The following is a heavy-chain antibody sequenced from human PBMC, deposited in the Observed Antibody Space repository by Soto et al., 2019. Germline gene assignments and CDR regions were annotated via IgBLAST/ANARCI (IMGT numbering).Heavy chain of an antibody. J-gene: IGHJ4*02. D-gene: IGHD2-2*01. V-gene: IGHV3-30-3*01. CDR1: GFTFSSYA. CDR3: TRVLGYCSSTSCYPAIDY. Sequence: QVQLVESGGGVVQPGRSLRLSSAASGFTFSSYAMHWDRQAPGKGLEWVAVISYDGSNKYYADSVKGRFTISRDNSKNTLYLQMNSLRAEDTAVYYCTRVLGYCSSTSCYPAIDYWGQGTLVTVSS. CDR2: ISYDGSNK.